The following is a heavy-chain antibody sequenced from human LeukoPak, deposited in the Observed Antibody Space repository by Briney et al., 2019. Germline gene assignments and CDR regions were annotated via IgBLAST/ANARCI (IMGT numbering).Heavy chain of an antibody. CDR3: ARGRFSVYYFDY. V-gene: IGHV4-34*01. D-gene: IGHD3-3*02. J-gene: IGHJ4*02. CDR2: IIHSGVT. Sequence: SETLSLTCGASGGSFSDYYWSWIRQPPGKGLEWIGEIIHSGVTSSNPSLKSRVTISMDPSKNQFSLKLSSVTAADTAVYYCARGRFSVYYFDYWGQGSLVTVSS. CDR1: GGSFSDYY.